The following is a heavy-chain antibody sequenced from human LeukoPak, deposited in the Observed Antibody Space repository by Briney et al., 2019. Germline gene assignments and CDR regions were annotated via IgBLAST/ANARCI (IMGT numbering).Heavy chain of an antibody. V-gene: IGHV4-4*07. CDR3: ARGKELTGTSGHYSFDF. J-gene: IGHJ4*02. CDR2: VSGTGTA. CDR1: TGSLNSYF. D-gene: IGHD1-7*01. Sequence: SETQSLTCTVSTGSLNSYFWTWVRQPAGKGLEWIGRVSGTGTAYSNPSLESRVIISLDTSRNQFSRKLMSGTSADTAVYYCARGKELTGTSGHYSFDFWGQGTLVSVSS.